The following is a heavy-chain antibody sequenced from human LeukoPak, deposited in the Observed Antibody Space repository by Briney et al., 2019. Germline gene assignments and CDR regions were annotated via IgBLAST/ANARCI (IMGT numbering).Heavy chain of an antibody. CDR2: IDTAGDT. CDR3: ARVRVDRGYAYFDY. J-gene: IGHJ4*02. V-gene: IGHV3-13*01. CDR1: GFTFSNYD. Sequence: PGGSLRLSCAASGFTFSNYDMHWVRQATGKGLEWVSGIDTAGDTYYPGSVKGRFTISRQDAKNSLCLQMNNLRAGDTAVYYCARVRVDRGYAYFDYWGQGTLVTVSS. D-gene: IGHD5-18*01.